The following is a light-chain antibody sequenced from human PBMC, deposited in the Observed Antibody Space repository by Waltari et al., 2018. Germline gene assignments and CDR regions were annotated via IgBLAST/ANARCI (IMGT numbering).Light chain of an antibody. V-gene: IGKV1-39*01. CDR2: AAS. J-gene: IGKJ4*01. CDR1: QNIDHY. Sequence: DIQMTQSPSSLSASVGDRVTITCRASQNIDHYLNWYQQSPGKAPKLLIHAASSLQSGVPSRFSGRGSGTDFTLTISSLQPEDFATYYCQQSYTTPLTFGGGTKVDLK. CDR3: QQSYTTPLT.